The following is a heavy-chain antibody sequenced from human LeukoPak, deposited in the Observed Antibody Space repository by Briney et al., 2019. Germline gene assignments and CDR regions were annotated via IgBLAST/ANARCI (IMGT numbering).Heavy chain of an antibody. D-gene: IGHD3-22*01. CDR2: INAGNGNT. V-gene: IGHV1-3*01. J-gene: IGHJ4*02. CDR3: ARGRVYYDSSGYYQRPLYCFDY. Sequence: ASVKVSCKASGYTFTSYAMHWVRQAPGQRLEWMGWINAGNGNTKYSQKFQGRVTITRDTSASTAYMELSSLRSEDTAVYYCARGRVYYDSSGYYQRPLYCFDYWGQGTLVTVSS. CDR1: GYTFTSYA.